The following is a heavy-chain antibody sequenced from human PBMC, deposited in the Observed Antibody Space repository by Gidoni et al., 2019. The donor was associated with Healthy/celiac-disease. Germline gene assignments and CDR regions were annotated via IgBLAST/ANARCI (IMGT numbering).Heavy chain of an antibody. J-gene: IGHJ6*02. D-gene: IGHD3-10*01. V-gene: IGHV1-2*04. CDR1: GYTFTGEY. CDR3: ARDRPVLLLFGELFQEDYYYGMDV. CDR2: INPNSGGT. Sequence: QVQPVQSGAEVKKPGASVKVPCKASGYTFTGEYMNGVRKAPGQGLEWMGWINPNSGGTTYAQKFQGWVTMTRDTSISTAYMVLSRLRSDDTAVYYCARDRPVLLLFGELFQEDYYYGMDVWVQGTTVTVSS.